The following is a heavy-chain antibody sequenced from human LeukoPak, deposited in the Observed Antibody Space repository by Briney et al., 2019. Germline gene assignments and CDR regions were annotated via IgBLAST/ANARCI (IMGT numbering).Heavy chain of an antibody. Sequence: GGSLRLSCPASGFTFSSYAMNWVRQPPGKGLEWVSAITGSGGRTYYADSVKGRFTISRDNSKNTLYLQMNSLRAEDTAVYYCARVRNDILTGYYSPRGYMYVWGKGTTVAISS. V-gene: IGHV3-23*01. D-gene: IGHD3-9*01. CDR3: ARVRNDILTGYYSPRGYMYV. J-gene: IGHJ6*03. CDR2: ITGSGGRT. CDR1: GFTFSSYA.